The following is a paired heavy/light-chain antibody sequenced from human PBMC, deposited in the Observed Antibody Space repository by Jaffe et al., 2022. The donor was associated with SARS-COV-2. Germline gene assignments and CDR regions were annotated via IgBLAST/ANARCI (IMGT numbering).Heavy chain of an antibody. CDR3: ARGPTGAPFYHMDV. J-gene: IGHJ6*03. CDR1: GGSLTNYY. Sequence: QVQLQESGPGLVRPSETLSLTCTVSGGSLTNYYWGWIRQPPGKGLEWIGYIYYSGSTDSNPSLKSRVTMSVDTSENQFSLSLSSVTAADTAVYYCARGPTGAPFYHMDVWGKGTTVTVSS. CDR2: IYYSGST. V-gene: IGHV4-59*01. D-gene: IGHD1-1*01.
Light chain of an antibody. CDR3: QVWDTSVV. V-gene: IGLV3-9*01. J-gene: IGLJ2*01. CDR1: NIGRKS. Sequence: SYDLTQPLSVSVALGQTARITCGGNNIGRKSVHWYQQKPGQAPVLVIFRNNNRPSGIPERFSGSNPGNTATLTISRAQAGDEADYYCQVWDTSVVFGGGTKLTVL. CDR2: RNN.